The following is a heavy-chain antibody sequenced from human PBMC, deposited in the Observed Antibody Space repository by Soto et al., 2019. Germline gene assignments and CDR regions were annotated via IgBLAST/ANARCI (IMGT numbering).Heavy chain of an antibody. CDR3: ASLAGSDYSNYEGSSY. CDR2: ISGSGGST. D-gene: IGHD4-4*01. CDR1: GFTFSSYA. J-gene: IGHJ4*02. Sequence: GGSLRLSCAASGFTFSSYAMSWVRQAPGKGLEWVSAISGSGGSTYYADSVKGRFTISRDNSKNTLYLQMNSLRAEDTAVYYCASLAGSDYSNYEGSSYWGQGTLVTVSS. V-gene: IGHV3-23*01.